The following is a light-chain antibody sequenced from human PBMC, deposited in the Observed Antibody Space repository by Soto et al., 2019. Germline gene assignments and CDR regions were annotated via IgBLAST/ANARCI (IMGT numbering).Light chain of an antibody. Sequence: AIRMTQSPSSLSASTGDRVTITCRASQGISSYLACYQQKPGKAPKLLIYAASTLQSGVPSRFSGSGSGTDFTLTISSLQPEDFATYYCQQSYSTPRTFGQGTKVDIK. CDR3: QQSYSTPRT. CDR1: QGISSY. J-gene: IGKJ1*01. V-gene: IGKV1-8*01. CDR2: AAS.